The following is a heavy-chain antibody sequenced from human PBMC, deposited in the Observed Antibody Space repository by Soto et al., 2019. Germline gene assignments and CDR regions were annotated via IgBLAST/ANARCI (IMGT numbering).Heavy chain of an antibody. CDR2: ISYDGSNK. V-gene: IGHV3-30*18. CDR3: AKEILLGAVAAIDY. D-gene: IGHD6-19*01. CDR1: GFTFSSYG. Sequence: QVQLVESGGGVVQPGRSLRLSCAASGFTFSSYGMHWVRQAPGMGLEWVAVISYDGSNKYYADSVKGRFTISRDNSKNTLYLQMNSLRAEDTAVYYCAKEILLGAVAAIDYWGQGTLVTVSS. J-gene: IGHJ4*02.